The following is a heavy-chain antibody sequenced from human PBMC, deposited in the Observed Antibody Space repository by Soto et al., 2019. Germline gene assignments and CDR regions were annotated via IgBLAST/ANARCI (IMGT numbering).Heavy chain of an antibody. CDR2: IYYSGST. Sequence: QVQLQESGPGLVKPSETLSLTCTVSGGSISSYYWSWIRQPPGKGLEWIGYIYYSGSTNYNPSLKSRVTISVDTSKNQFSLKLSSVTAADTAVYYCARSFYGDYSVFDYWGQGTLVTVSS. J-gene: IGHJ4*02. CDR1: GGSISSYY. V-gene: IGHV4-59*01. CDR3: ARSFYGDYSVFDY. D-gene: IGHD4-17*01.